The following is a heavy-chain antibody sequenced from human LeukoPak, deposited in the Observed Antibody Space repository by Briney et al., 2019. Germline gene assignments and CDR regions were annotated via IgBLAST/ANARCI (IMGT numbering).Heavy chain of an antibody. D-gene: IGHD3-16*02. V-gene: IGHV7-4-1*02. J-gene: IGHJ4*02. CDR3: ARAYQRLWYLSLPDY. Sequence: ASVKVSCKASGYTFTNYAMNWVRQAPGQGLEWMGWIHPSTGNPTYAQGFTGRFVFSLDTSVSTTYLQISSLKAEDTAVYYCARAYQRLWYLSLPDYWGQGTRVTVSS. CDR2: IHPSTGNP. CDR1: GYTFTNYA.